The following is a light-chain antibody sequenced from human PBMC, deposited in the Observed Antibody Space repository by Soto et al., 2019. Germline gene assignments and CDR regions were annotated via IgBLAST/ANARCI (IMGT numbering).Light chain of an antibody. CDR1: SSDFGSYNF. CDR3: SSYTGDRDPYV. J-gene: IGLJ1*01. CDR2: EVT. Sequence: QSALTQPPSASGSPGQSVTISCTGTSSDFGSYNFVSWYQQHPGKAPKLLIYEVTKRPSGVPDRFSGSKSANTASLTVSGLQAEDEAEYFCSSYTGDRDPYVFGTGTKVTVL. V-gene: IGLV2-8*01.